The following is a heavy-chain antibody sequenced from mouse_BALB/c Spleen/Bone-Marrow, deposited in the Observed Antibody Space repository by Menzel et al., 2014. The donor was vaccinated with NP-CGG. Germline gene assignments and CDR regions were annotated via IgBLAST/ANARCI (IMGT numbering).Heavy chain of an antibody. V-gene: IGHV5-17*02. CDR3: VRGGYYVPSYFDS. CDR2: ISGGTSTI. CDR1: GFTFRSFG. Sequence: EVQGVESGGGLVQPGGSRKLSCAASGFTFRSFGMHWARQAPEKGLEWAAYISGGTSTIYYADTVKGRFTISRDNPNNTLSLQMTSLRSEDTAMYYCVRGGYYVPSYFDSWGQGTTLTVSS. D-gene: IGHD2-3*01. J-gene: IGHJ2*01.